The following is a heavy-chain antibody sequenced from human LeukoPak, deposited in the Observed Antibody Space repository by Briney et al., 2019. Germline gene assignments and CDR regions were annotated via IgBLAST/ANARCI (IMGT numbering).Heavy chain of an antibody. V-gene: IGHV3-33*06. CDR3: AKEGDYCSSSRCYKSGTDY. CDR1: GFTFSQYA. Sequence: GGSLRLSCAPSGFTFSQYAVHWVRQAPGRGGERVAVICYDGSHDTYADSVKGGFTLSRDNLLYLQMNSLRVDYTACYFCAKEGDYCSSSRCYKSGTDYCGQGTL. CDR2: ICYDGSHD. J-gene: IGHJ4*02. D-gene: IGHD2-2*02.